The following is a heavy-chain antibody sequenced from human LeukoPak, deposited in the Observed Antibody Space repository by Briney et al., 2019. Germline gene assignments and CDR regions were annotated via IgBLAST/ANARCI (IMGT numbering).Heavy chain of an antibody. Sequence: PGGSLRLSCAASGITFSSYCMKWVRQAPGKGLEWVSSISSSSSYIYYADSVKGRFTISRDNAKNSLYLQMNSLRAEDTTVDYCGREFWFGELCMDVWGKGTTVTVSS. CDR1: GITFSSYC. CDR2: ISSSSSYI. CDR3: GREFWFGELCMDV. V-gene: IGHV3-21*03. D-gene: IGHD3-10*01. J-gene: IGHJ6*04.